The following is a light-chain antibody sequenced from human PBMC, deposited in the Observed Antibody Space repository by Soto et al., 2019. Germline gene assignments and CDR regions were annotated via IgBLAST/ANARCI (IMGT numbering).Light chain of an antibody. V-gene: IGKV1-5*01. Sequence: DIHMTQSPSTLSASVGDRVTITCRVSQSISNWLAWYQQKPGKAPKLLIYDVSSLEFGVPSRFSGSGSGTEFTLTISSLQPDDFATYYCQQYNSYSGTFGQGTKVDIK. J-gene: IGKJ1*01. CDR1: QSISNW. CDR3: QQYNSYSGT. CDR2: DVS.